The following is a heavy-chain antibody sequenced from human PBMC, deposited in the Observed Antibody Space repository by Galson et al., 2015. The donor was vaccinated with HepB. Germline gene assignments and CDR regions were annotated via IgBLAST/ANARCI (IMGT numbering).Heavy chain of an antibody. Sequence: SLRLSCAASGFTFSSYAMSWVRQAPGKGLEWVSAISGSGGSTYYADSVKGRFTISRDNSKNTLYLQMNSLRAEDTAVYYCAKQTYYYDSSGYYEAEYFQHWGQGTLVTVPS. D-gene: IGHD3-22*01. J-gene: IGHJ1*01. V-gene: IGHV3-23*01. CDR2: ISGSGGST. CDR3: AKQTYYYDSSGYYEAEYFQH. CDR1: GFTFSSYA.